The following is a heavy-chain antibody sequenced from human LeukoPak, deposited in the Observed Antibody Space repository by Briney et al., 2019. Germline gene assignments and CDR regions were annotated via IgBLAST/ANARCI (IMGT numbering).Heavy chain of an antibody. D-gene: IGHD4-11*01. CDR3: ARGGSNYVYYYYGMDA. V-gene: IGHV4-34*01. Sequence: GSLRLSCAASGFTFDDYGMSWVRQPPGKGLEWIGEINHSGSTNYNPSLKSRVTISVDTSKNQFSLKLSSVTAADTAVYYCARGGSNYVYYYYGMDAWGQGTTVTVSS. CDR1: GFTFDDYG. J-gene: IGHJ6*02. CDR2: INHSGST.